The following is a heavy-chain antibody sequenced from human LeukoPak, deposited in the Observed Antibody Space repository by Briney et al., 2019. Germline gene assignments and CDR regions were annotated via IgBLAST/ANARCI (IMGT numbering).Heavy chain of an antibody. Sequence: TTSQTLSLTCTVSGGSISSGSYYWSWIRQPAGKGLEWIGRIYTSGSTNYNPSLKSRVTISVDTSKNQFSLKLSSVTAADTAVYYCARGREDYYDSSGYTSFDYWGQGTLVTVSS. V-gene: IGHV4-61*02. D-gene: IGHD3-22*01. CDR1: GGSISSGSYY. CDR2: IYTSGST. CDR3: ARGREDYYDSSGYTSFDY. J-gene: IGHJ4*02.